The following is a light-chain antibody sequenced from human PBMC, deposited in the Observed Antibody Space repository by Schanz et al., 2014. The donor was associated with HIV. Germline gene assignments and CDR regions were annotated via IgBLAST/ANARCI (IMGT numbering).Light chain of an antibody. CDR1: SSDIGAYNY. Sequence: QSALTQPASVSGSPGQSITISCTGTSSDIGAYNYVSWYQQYPGKAPKLMIYDVNNRPSGVSNRFSGSKSGNTASLTISGLQAEDEADYYCQSYDNRLSVVVFGGGTKVTVL. CDR3: QSYDNRLSVVV. CDR2: DVN. J-gene: IGLJ2*01. V-gene: IGLV2-14*01.